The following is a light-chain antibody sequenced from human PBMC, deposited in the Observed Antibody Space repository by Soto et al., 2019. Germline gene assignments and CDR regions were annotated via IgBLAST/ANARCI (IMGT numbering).Light chain of an antibody. CDR1: QTISSW. Sequence: DIQMTQSPSTLSASVRDRVTITCRASQTISSWLAWYQQKPGKAPKLLIYAASSLQSGVPSRFSGSGSGTDFTLTISRLEPEDFAVYYCQQYGSSQLTFGGGTKVDIK. V-gene: IGKV1-5*01. CDR3: QQYGSSQLT. J-gene: IGKJ4*01. CDR2: AAS.